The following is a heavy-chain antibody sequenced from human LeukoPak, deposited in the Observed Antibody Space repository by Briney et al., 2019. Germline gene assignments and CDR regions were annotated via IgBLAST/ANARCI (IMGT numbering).Heavy chain of an antibody. D-gene: IGHD6-19*01. Sequence: GGSLRLSCAASGFSFSSYAMSWVRQAPGKGLEWVSGITASGSSTYYADSVKGRFTISRDNSKNTLYLQMNSLRAEDTAVYYCASGYSSGWSRDYWGQGTLVTVSS. CDR1: GFSFSSYA. CDR2: ITASGSST. CDR3: ASGYSSGWSRDY. V-gene: IGHV3-23*01. J-gene: IGHJ4*02.